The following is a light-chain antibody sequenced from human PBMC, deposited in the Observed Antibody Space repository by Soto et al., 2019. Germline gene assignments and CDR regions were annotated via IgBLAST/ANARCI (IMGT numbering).Light chain of an antibody. Sequence: EIVLTQSPGTLSLSPGERATLSCRASQSVSVNSLAWYQQKGGQAPRLLIYAASTRATGVPDRFSGTGSGTDFALTISRLETDDSAVYYCQQYGGSPFTFGPGIKVDIK. J-gene: IGKJ3*01. V-gene: IGKV3-20*01. CDR2: AAS. CDR1: QSVSVNS. CDR3: QQYGGSPFT.